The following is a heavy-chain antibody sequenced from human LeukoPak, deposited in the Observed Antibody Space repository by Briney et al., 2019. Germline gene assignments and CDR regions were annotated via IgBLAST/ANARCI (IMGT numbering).Heavy chain of an antibody. D-gene: IGHD6-19*01. V-gene: IGHV3-21*05. Sequence: GGSLTLSCAASAFTSGTISMNWVGQAPGNGLEWVYQIYSSSSYIYYADSVKGRFTISRDNAKNSLYLQMNSLRAEDTAVYYCACLFLTSKQWAFDIWGQGTMVTVSS. J-gene: IGHJ3*02. CDR1: AFTSGTIS. CDR3: ACLFLTSKQWAFDI. CDR2: IYSSSSYI.